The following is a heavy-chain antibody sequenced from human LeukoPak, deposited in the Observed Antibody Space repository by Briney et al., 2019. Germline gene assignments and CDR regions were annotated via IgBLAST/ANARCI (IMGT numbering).Heavy chain of an antibody. CDR1: GFTFSSYA. J-gene: IGHJ4*02. Sequence: PGGSLRLSCAASGFTFSSYAMNWVRQAPGKGLEWVSAISGRGDITYYTDSVKGRFTISRDTSRSTLYLQMSSLRDEDTAVYYCTKDFAFCGGDCYSGADNWGQGALVTVSS. CDR3: TKDFAFCGGDCYSGADN. CDR2: ISGRGDIT. D-gene: IGHD2-21*01. V-gene: IGHV3-23*01.